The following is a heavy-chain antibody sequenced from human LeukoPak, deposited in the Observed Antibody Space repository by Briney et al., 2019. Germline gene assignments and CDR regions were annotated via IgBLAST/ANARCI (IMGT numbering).Heavy chain of an antibody. CDR1: GFTFSSYG. CDR3: AELGITMIGGV. CDR2: IWYDGSNK. J-gene: IGHJ6*04. D-gene: IGHD3-10*02. Sequence: GGSLRLSCAASGFTFSSYGMHWVRQAPGKGLEWVAFIWYDGSNKYYADSVKGRFAISRDNAKNSLYLQMNSLRAEDTAVYYCAELGITMIGGVWGKGTTVTISS. V-gene: IGHV3-33*03.